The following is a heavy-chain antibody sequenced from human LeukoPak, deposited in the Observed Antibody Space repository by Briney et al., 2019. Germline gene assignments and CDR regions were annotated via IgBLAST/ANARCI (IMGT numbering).Heavy chain of an antibody. CDR1: GGSISSSSYY. D-gene: IGHD5-18*01. CDR3: ASATTAMVYYFDY. V-gene: IGHV4-39*07. J-gene: IGHJ4*02. Sequence: PSETLSLTCTVSGGSISSSSYYWGWIRQPPGKGLEWIGSIYYSGSTYYNPSLKSRVTISVDTSKNQFSLKLSSVTAADTAVYYCASATTAMVYYFDYWGQGTLVTVSS. CDR2: IYYSGST.